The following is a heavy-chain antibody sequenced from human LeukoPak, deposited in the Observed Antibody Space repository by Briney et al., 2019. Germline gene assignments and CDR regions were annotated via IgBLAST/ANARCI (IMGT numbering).Heavy chain of an antibody. CDR2: IYHSGST. D-gene: IGHD2/OR15-2a*01. V-gene: IGHV4-30-2*01. Sequence: PSQTLSLTCAVSGGSISSGGYSWSWIRQPPGKGLEWIGYIYHSGSTYYNPSLKSRVTISVDRSKNQFSLKLSSVTAADTAVYYCARVGTHELSGDWFDPWGQGTLVTVSS. CDR3: ARVGTHELSGDWFDP. J-gene: IGHJ5*02. CDR1: GGSISSGGYS.